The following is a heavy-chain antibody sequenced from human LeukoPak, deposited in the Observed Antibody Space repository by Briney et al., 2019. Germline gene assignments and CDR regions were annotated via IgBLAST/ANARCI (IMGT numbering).Heavy chain of an antibody. CDR3: AKDGGVRGPDYYYYMDV. CDR1: GFTISSYG. J-gene: IGHJ6*03. CDR2: IRYDGSYK. Sequence: GGSLRLSCAASGFTISSYGMHWVRQAPGKGLEWVAFIRYDGSYKNYADSVKGRFTISRDISKSTLYLQMNSLRAADTAVYYCAKDGGVRGPDYYYYMDVWGKGTTVTISS. D-gene: IGHD3-10*01. V-gene: IGHV3-30*02.